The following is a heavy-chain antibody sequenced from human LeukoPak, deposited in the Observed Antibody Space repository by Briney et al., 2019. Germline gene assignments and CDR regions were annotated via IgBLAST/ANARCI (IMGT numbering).Heavy chain of an antibody. V-gene: IGHV3-11*01. CDR3: AREYSSSLDY. CDR2: ISSSGSTI. CDR1: GFTFSDSY. J-gene: IGHJ4*02. D-gene: IGHD6-6*01. Sequence: GGSLRLSCAASGFTFSDSYMSWIRQVPGKGLEWISYISSSGSTIYYADSVKGRFTISRDNAKNSLYLQMNSLRAEDTAVYYCAREYSSSLDYWGQGTLVTVSS.